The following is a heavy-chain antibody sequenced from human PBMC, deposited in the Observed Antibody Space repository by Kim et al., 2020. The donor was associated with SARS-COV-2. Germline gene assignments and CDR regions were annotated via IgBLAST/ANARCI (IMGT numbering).Heavy chain of an antibody. V-gene: IGHV3-30-3*01. CDR3: ARGDGLEWLSPSGF. CDR1: GFTFSSYA. Sequence: GGSLRLSCAASGFTFSSYAMHWVRQAPGKGLEWVAVISYDGSNKYYADSVKGRFTISRDNSKNTLYLQMNSLRAEDTAVYYCARGDGLEWLSPSGFWGQG. J-gene: IGHJ1*01. D-gene: IGHD3-3*01. CDR2: ISYDGSNK.